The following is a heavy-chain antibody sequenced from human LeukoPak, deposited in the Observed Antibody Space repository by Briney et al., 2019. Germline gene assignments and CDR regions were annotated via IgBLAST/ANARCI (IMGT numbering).Heavy chain of an antibody. Sequence: GGSLRLSCLASDFTFTKYWMTWVRQAPGKVLEWVANIREDGNKENYIDSVRGRFSISRDNAKNSLYLQMNSLRAEDTAVYYCARGGDYGSGSYAFDIWGQGTMVTVSS. CDR3: ARGGDYGSGSYAFDI. J-gene: IGHJ3*02. D-gene: IGHD3-10*01. CDR2: IREDGNKE. V-gene: IGHV3-7*01. CDR1: DFTFTKYW.